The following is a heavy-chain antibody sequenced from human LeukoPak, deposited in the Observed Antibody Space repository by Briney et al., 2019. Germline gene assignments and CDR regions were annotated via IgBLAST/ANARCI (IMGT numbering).Heavy chain of an antibody. CDR3: ARAPITMVRGVVSGRYFDL. J-gene: IGHJ2*01. CDR2: IYYSGST. CDR1: GGSVSSGSYY. D-gene: IGHD3-10*01. Sequence: SSETLSLTCTVSGGSVSSGSYYWSWIRQPPGKGLEWIGYIYYSGSTNYNPSLKSRVTISVDTSKNQFSLKLSSVTAADTAVYYCARAPITMVRGVVSGRYFDLWGRGTLVTVSS. V-gene: IGHV4-61*01.